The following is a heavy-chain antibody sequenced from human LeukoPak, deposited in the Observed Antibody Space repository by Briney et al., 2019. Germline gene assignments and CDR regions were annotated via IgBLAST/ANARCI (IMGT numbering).Heavy chain of an antibody. D-gene: IGHD4-17*01. Sequence: GGSLRLSCAASGSTFSSYAMSWVRQAPGKGLEWVSAISGRGGSTYYADSVKGRFTISRDNFKNALYLQMNRLRAEDTAVYYCAKGEDRGYGDYGMDYWGQGTLVTVSS. CDR2: ISGRGGST. V-gene: IGHV3-23*01. CDR1: GSTFSSYA. J-gene: IGHJ4*02. CDR3: AKGEDRGYGDYGMDY.